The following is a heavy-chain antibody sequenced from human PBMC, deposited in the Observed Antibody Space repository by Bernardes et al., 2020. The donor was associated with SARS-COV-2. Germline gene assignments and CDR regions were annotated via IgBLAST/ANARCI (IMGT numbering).Heavy chain of an antibody. J-gene: IGHJ6*02. CDR2: IIPILGIA. CDR3: ARVDARGYSGYGHHYYYYGMDV. CDR1: GGTFSSYT. V-gene: IGHV1-69*02. D-gene: IGHD5-12*01. Sequence: SVKVSCKASGGTFSSYTISWVRQAPGQGLEWMGRIIPILGIANYAQKFQGRVTITADKSTSTAYMELSSLRSEDTAVYYCARVDARGYSGYGHHYYYYGMDVWGQGTTVTVSS.